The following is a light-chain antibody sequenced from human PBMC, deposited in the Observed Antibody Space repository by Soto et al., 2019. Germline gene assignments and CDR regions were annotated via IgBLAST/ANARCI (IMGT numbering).Light chain of an antibody. Sequence: DIQMTQSPSTLSASVGDRVTITCRASQSISSWLAWYQQKPGKAPKLLIYKASSLESGVPSRFSGSGSGTDFTFTINSLQPEDIATYYCQHYDNLVTFGPGTKVDIK. CDR1: QSISSW. J-gene: IGKJ3*01. CDR2: KAS. CDR3: QHYDNLVT. V-gene: IGKV1-5*03.